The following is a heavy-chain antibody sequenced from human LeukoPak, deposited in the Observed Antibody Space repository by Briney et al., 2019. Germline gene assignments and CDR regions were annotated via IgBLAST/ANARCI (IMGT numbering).Heavy chain of an antibody. V-gene: IGHV3-30-3*01. D-gene: IGHD3/OR15-3a*01. J-gene: IGHJ5*02. CDR2: ISYDGSNK. Sequence: GGSLRLSCAASGFTFSSYAMSWVRQAPGKGLEWVAVISYDGSNKYYADSVKGRFTISRDNSKNTLYLQMNSLRAEDTAVYYCARQAPRDWDNWFDPWGQGTLVTVSS. CDR1: GFTFSSYA. CDR3: ARQAPRDWDNWFDP.